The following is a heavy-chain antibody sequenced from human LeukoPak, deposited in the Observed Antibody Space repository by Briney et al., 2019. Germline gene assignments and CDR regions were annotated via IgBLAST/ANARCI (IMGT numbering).Heavy chain of an antibody. Sequence: GGSLRLSCAASGFTFSNYNMNWVRQAPGKGLEWVSYISRRNTIYYADSVKGRFTISRDNAKSSLYLQMNSLRVEDTAVYYCAVDRRQGPTVTTFSPFDYWGQGTLVSVSS. CDR1: GFTFSNYN. V-gene: IGHV3-69-1*01. D-gene: IGHD4-17*01. CDR3: AVDRRQGPTVTTFSPFDY. J-gene: IGHJ4*02. CDR2: ISRRNTI.